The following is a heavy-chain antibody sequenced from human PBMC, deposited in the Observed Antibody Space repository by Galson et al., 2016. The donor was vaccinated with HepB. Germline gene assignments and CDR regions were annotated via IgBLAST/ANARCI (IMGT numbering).Heavy chain of an antibody. Sequence: QSGAEVKKPGESLKISCKDSGYTFTTYWIGWVRQMPGKGLEWMGIISPGDSDTRYSPSFQGQVTISIDKAINTAYMQWSSLKASDSGIYYCARRPPVTGRSGHYFDSWGQGTLVTVSS. J-gene: IGHJ4*02. CDR1: GYTFTTYW. CDR2: ISPGDSDT. D-gene: IGHD4-11*01. V-gene: IGHV5-51*01. CDR3: ARRPPVTGRSGHYFDS.